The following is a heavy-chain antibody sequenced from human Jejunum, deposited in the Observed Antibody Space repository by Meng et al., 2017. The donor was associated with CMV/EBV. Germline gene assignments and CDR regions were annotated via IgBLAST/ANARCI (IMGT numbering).Heavy chain of an antibody. D-gene: IGHD1-1*01. CDR1: GDPIRSGSHY. Sequence: PLPESGPVPLKPADTLSLTCPASGDPIRSGSHYWAWIRQSPGKGLEWIGSMLFSGIADYNPSLKSRVTISLDATQRQFSLRLTSVTAADTAVYFCARDLTNNWFYYWGQGTLVTVSS. V-gene: IGHV4-39*07. CDR2: MLFSGIA. J-gene: IGHJ4*02. CDR3: ARDLTNNWFYY.